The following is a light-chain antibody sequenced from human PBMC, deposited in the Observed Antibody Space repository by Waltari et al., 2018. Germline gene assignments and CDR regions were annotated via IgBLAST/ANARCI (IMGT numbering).Light chain of an antibody. Sequence: YEMTQPPSVSVSPGQTASITCSGDNLQYKYVYWYQHKPGKSPLLILYRDIERPSGIPELFSGANSGNTATLTISENQAMDEADYYCQAWDTSTGVVFGGGTKLTVL. CDR3: QAWDTSTGVV. V-gene: IGLV3-1*01. J-gene: IGLJ2*01. CDR1: NLQYKY. CDR2: RDI.